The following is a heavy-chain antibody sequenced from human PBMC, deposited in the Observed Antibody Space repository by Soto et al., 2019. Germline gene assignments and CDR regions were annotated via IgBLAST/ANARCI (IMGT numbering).Heavy chain of an antibody. D-gene: IGHD3-9*01. CDR2: IYYSGST. J-gene: IGHJ6*03. CDR3: AREGAMTYYDILTGPGIDYYMDV. Sequence: PSETLSLTCTVSGCSISSYYWSWIRQPPGKGLEWIGYIYYSGSTNYNPSLKSRVTISVDTSKNQFSLKLSSVTAADTAVYYCAREGAMTYYDILTGPGIDYYMDVWGKGTTVTVSS. CDR1: GCSISSYY. V-gene: IGHV4-59*01.